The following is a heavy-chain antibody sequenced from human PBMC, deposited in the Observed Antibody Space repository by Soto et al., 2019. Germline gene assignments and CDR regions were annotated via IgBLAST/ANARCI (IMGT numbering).Heavy chain of an antibody. J-gene: IGHJ6*02. CDR1: GFTFSTYW. V-gene: IGHV3-74*01. CDR3: ARDAYYDMGV. CDR2: INSDGSTT. Sequence: EVQLLESGGGLVQPGGSLRLSCAASGFTFSTYWMHWVRQAPGKGLVWVSRINSDGSTTNYADSVKGRFTISRDNAKTTLYLQMNSLRAEDTAVYYCARDAYYDMGVWGQGTTVTVSS.